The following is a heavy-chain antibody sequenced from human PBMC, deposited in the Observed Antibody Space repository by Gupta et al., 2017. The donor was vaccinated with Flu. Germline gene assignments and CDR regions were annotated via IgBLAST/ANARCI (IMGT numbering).Heavy chain of an antibody. CDR1: GGPFSSYA. J-gene: IGHJ4*02. Sequence: QVQLVPSGAEVKKPGASVKVSCKASGGPFSSYALSWVRQAPGQGLEWMGGIIPIFGTANYAQKFQGRVTITADKSTSTAYMELSSLRSEDTAVYYCARAQGGYYDSSGYFPFDYWGQGTLVTVSS. D-gene: IGHD3-22*01. CDR2: IIPIFGTA. V-gene: IGHV1-69*14. CDR3: ARAQGGYYDSSGYFPFDY.